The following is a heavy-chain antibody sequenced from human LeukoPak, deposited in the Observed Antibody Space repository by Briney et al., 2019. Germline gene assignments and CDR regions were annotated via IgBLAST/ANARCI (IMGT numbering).Heavy chain of an antibody. Sequence: PGRSLRLSCAASGFTFSSYAMHWVRQAPGKGLEWVAVISYDGSNKYYADSVKGRFTISRDNSRNTLYLQMNSLRAEDTAVYYCARSITAAGYFDYWGQGTLVTVSS. CDR2: ISYDGSNK. CDR3: ARSITAAGYFDY. V-gene: IGHV3-30-3*01. CDR1: GFTFSSYA. J-gene: IGHJ4*02. D-gene: IGHD6-13*01.